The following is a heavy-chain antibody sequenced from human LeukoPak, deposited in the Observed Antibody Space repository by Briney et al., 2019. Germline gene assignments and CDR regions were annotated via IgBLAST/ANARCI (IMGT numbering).Heavy chain of an antibody. Sequence: PSETLSLTCAVYGGSFSGYYWSWIRQPPGKGLEWIGYIYYSGSTNYNPSLKSRVTISVDTSKNQFSLKLSSVTAADTAVYYCARVYFDWLSIQYYYYYMDVWGKGTTVTISS. CDR2: IYYSGST. V-gene: IGHV4-59*01. D-gene: IGHD3-9*01. CDR1: GGSFSGYY. J-gene: IGHJ6*03. CDR3: ARVYFDWLSIQYYYYYMDV.